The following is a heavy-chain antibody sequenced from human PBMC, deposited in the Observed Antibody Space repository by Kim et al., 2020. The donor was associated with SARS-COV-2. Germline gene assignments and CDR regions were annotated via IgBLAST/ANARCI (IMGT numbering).Heavy chain of an antibody. D-gene: IGHD2-2*01. CDR1: GFTFSSYW. J-gene: IGHJ3*02. CDR3: ARDRGGVVVVPAAQRAFDI. Sequence: GGSLRLSCAASGFTFSSYWMSWVRQAPGKGLEWVANIKQDGSEKYYVDSVKGRFTISRDNAKNSLYLQMNSLRAEDTAVYYCARDRGGVVVVPAAQRAFDIWGQGTMVTVSS. CDR2: IKQDGSEK. V-gene: IGHV3-7*01.